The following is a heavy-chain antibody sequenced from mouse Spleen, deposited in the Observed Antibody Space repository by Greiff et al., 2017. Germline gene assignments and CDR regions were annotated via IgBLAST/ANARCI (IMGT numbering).Heavy chain of an antibody. CDR3: ARRTTVLPYWYFDV. J-gene: IGHJ1*01. CDR2: ISSGSSTI. CDR1: GFTFSDYG. D-gene: IGHD1-1*01. V-gene: IGHV5-17*01. Sequence: EVKLVESGGGLVKPGGSLKLSCAASGFTFSDYGMHWVRQAPEKGLEWVAYISSGSSTIYYADTVKGRFTISRDNAKNTLFLQMTSLRSEDTAMYYCARRTTVLPYWYFDVWGAGTTVTVSS.